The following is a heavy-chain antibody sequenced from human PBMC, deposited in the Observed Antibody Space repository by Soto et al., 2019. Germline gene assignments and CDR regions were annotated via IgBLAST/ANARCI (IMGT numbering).Heavy chain of an antibody. J-gene: IGHJ6*02. V-gene: IGHV1-69*01. CDR3: ARGGSGREKDYYGMDV. CDR2: IIPIFGTA. D-gene: IGHD3-10*01. Sequence: QVQLVQSGAEVKKPGSSVKVSCKASGGTFSSYAISWVRQAPGQGLEWMGGIIPIFGTANYAQKFQGRVTITADESTSTAYMELSSLRSEDTALYYCARGGSGREKDYYGMDVWGQGTTVTVSS. CDR1: GGTFSSYA.